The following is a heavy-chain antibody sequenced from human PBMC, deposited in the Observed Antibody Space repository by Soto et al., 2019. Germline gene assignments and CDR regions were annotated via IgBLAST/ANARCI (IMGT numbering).Heavy chain of an antibody. V-gene: IGHV3-30*03. CDR2: ISYDGSNK. CDR3: ARPRDGYNLGGQMDV. Sequence: GGSLRLSCAASGFTFSSYGMHWVRQAPGKGLEWVAVISYDGSNKYYADSVKGRFTISRDNSKNTLYLQMNSLRAEDTAVYYCARPRDGYNLGGQMDVWGQGTTVTVSS. D-gene: IGHD5-12*01. CDR1: GFTFSSYG. J-gene: IGHJ6*02.